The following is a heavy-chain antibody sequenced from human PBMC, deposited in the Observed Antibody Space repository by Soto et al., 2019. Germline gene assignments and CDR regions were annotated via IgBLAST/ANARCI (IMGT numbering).Heavy chain of an antibody. CDR1: GFTFSSYW. Sequence: EVQLVESGGGLVQPGGSLRLSCAASGFTFSSYWMSWVRQAPGKGLEWVANIKQDGSEKYYVDSVKGRFTISRDNAKNSLYLQMNSLRAEDTAVYYCARDRGDGSFRGYCTNGVCYIPRRKEKEAARQGYYMDVWGKGTTVTVSS. CDR2: IKQDGSEK. J-gene: IGHJ6*03. CDR3: ARDRGDGSFRGYCTNGVCYIPRRKEKEAARQGYYMDV. D-gene: IGHD2-8*01. V-gene: IGHV3-7*01.